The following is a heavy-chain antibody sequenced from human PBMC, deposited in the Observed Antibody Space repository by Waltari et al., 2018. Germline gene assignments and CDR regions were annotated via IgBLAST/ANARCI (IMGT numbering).Heavy chain of an antibody. Sequence: QVHLLQWGAGLLKASETLSLTCAVDGGSFRGYYWSWVRQPPGKGLEWIGEINHAGNTNFNPSLKSRVVISEDTSKSQFYLKLTFVTAADTGVYYCARLEDCSGGNCYSANNHPVDVWGQGTSVTVSS. V-gene: IGHV4-34*01. CDR2: INHAGNT. J-gene: IGHJ6*02. CDR1: GGSFRGYY. CDR3: ARLEDCSGGNCYSANNHPVDV. D-gene: IGHD2-15*01.